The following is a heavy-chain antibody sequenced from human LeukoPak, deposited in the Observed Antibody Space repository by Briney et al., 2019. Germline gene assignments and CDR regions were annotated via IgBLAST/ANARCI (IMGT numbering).Heavy chain of an antibody. CDR2: IKQDGSKK. Sequence: GGSLRLSCVASGFPFSSYWMTWVRQAPGKGLEWVDNIKQDGSKKSYVDSVKGRFTISRDNAKNSLYLQMNSLRAEDTAIYYCTRVGYIDEGIDYWGQGTLVTVSS. CDR1: GFPFSSYW. J-gene: IGHJ4*02. D-gene: IGHD5-24*01. CDR3: TRVGYIDEGIDY. V-gene: IGHV3-7*04.